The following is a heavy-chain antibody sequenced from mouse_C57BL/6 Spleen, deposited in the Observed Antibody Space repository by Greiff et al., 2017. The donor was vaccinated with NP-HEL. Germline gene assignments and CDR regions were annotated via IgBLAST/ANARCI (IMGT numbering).Heavy chain of an antibody. CDR3: ARHPLFDY. J-gene: IGHJ2*01. Sequence: VKLMESGAELVRPGASVKLSCKASGYTFTDYYINWVKQRPGQGLEWIARIYPGSGNTYYNEKFKGKATLTAEKSSSTAYMQLSSLTSEDSAVYFCARHPLFDYWGQGTTLTVSS. CDR2: IYPGSGNT. CDR1: GYTFTDYY. V-gene: IGHV1-76*01.